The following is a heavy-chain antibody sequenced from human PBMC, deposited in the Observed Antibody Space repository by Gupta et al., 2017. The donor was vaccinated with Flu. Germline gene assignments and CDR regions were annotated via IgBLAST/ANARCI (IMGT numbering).Heavy chain of an antibody. Sequence: WVREGRGKGLEGGATGGGLGGSTFYAECVKGRVTSSRDNSKSRVSLQMNSLRGEDMAWDYCVKGGHNSCFEPWGEGTRVTVAS. CDR2: GGGLGGST. D-gene: IGHD1-1*01. J-gene: IGHJ5*02. V-gene: IGHV3-23*01. CDR3: VKGGHNSCFEP.